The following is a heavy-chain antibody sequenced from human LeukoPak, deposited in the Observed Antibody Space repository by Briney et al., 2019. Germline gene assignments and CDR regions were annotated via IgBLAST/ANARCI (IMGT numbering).Heavy chain of an antibody. D-gene: IGHD3-22*01. CDR3: ARDPDDTSGYYPDY. CDR2: IYSGGST. V-gene: IGHV3-66*01. J-gene: IGHJ4*02. Sequence: GGSLRLSCAASGFTVSSNYMSWVRQAPGKGLEWVSVIYSGGSTYYADSVKGRFTISRDNSKNTLYLQMNSLRAEDTAVYYCARDPDDTSGYYPDYWGLGTLVTVSS. CDR1: GFTVSSNY.